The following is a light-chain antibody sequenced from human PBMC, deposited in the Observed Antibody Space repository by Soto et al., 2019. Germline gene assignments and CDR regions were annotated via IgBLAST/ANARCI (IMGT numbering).Light chain of an antibody. J-gene: IGLJ3*02. CDR1: SSNIGAGYD. V-gene: IGLV1-40*01. Sequence: QSVLTQPPSVSGAPGQRVTISCTGSSSNIGAGYDVPWYQQLPGTAPKLLIYGNNNRPSGVPDRFSGFKSGTSASLAITGLQAEDEADYYCHSYDSSLSGWVFGGGTKLTVL. CDR2: GNN. CDR3: HSYDSSLSGWV.